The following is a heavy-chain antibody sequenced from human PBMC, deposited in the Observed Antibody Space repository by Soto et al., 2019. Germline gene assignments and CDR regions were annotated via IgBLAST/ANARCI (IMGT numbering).Heavy chain of an antibody. CDR3: AREGRGKKAGYNGLVSLGY. J-gene: IGHJ4*02. V-gene: IGHV1-69*06. CDR2: IIPIFNST. Sequence: QVQLVQSGAEVKTPGSSLKVSCKVSGSRFSNYVISWVRQAPGHGLEWLGRIIPIFNSTKYAQSFQGRVTMTADKSTSTASLESSSLRTDDTAVYYCAREGRGKKAGYNGLVSLGYWGQGTLVTVSS. CDR1: GSRFSNYV. D-gene: IGHD2-2*02.